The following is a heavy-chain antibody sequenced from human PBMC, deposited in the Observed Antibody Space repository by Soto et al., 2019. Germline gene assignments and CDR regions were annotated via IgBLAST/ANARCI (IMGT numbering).Heavy chain of an antibody. CDR3: SRGHDSSARCDYFGY. J-gene: IGHJ4*02. Sequence: SETLSLTCTVSGGSISSGDYYWSWIRQPPGKGLEWIGYIYYSGSTYYNPSLKSRVTISVDTSKNQFSLKLSSVTAADTAVYYCSRGHDSSARCDYFGYWGQGTLVTVSS. V-gene: IGHV4-30-4*01. CDR1: GGSISSGDYY. D-gene: IGHD3-22*01. CDR2: IYYSGST.